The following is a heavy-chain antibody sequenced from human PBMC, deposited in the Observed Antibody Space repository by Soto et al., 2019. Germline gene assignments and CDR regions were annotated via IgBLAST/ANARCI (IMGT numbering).Heavy chain of an antibody. Sequence: QVQLQESGPTLVKPSETLSLTCTVSGGSIRSYCWTWIRQPPGEGLEWIGCICNSGTTNYNPSLKSRVAISIDNQKNQFSLQLSSVTVADTASYYCAGGGSIVVATRRLMDVWGKGTTVTVSS. CDR1: GGSIRSYC. CDR2: ICNSGTT. CDR3: AGGGSIVVATRRLMDV. V-gene: IGHV4-59*03. J-gene: IGHJ6*03. D-gene: IGHD3-22*01.